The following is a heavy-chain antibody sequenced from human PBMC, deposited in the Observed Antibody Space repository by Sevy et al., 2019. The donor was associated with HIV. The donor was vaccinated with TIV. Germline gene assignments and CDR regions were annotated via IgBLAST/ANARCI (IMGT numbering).Heavy chain of an antibody. D-gene: IGHD6-19*01. CDR3: ARDLPSGGSGWNYWYFDL. J-gene: IGHJ2*01. Sequence: TLSLTCTVSGGSISSYYWSWIRQPAGKGLEWIGRIYTSGSTNYNPSLKSRVTMSVDTSKNQFSLKLSSVTAADTAVYYCARDLPSGGSGWNYWYFDLWGRGTLVTVSS. V-gene: IGHV4-4*07. CDR1: GGSISSYY. CDR2: IYTSGST.